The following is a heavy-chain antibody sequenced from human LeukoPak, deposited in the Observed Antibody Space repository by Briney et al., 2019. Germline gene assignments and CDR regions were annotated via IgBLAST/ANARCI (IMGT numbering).Heavy chain of an antibody. Sequence: SQTLSLTCTVSGGSISSSSYYWGWIRQPPGKGLEWIGSIYYSGSTYYNPSLKSRVTISVDTSKNQFSLKLSSVTAADTAVYYCARLYYDFWSGYFDYWGQGTLVTVSS. D-gene: IGHD3-3*01. CDR3: ARLYYDFWSGYFDY. CDR1: GGSISSSSYY. CDR2: IYYSGST. J-gene: IGHJ4*02. V-gene: IGHV4-39*01.